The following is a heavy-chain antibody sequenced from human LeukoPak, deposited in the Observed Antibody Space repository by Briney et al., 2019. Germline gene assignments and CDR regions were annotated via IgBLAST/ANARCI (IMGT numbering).Heavy chain of an antibody. CDR1: GGTFSSYA. Sequence: SVKVSCKAPGGTFSSYAISWVRQAPGQGLEWMGGIIPIFGTANYAQKFQGRVTITADESTSTAYMELSSLRSEDTAVYYCARVTAINQWYFDYWGQGTLVTVSS. V-gene: IGHV1-69*13. CDR2: IIPIFGTA. J-gene: IGHJ4*02. CDR3: ARVTAINQWYFDY. D-gene: IGHD2-21*02.